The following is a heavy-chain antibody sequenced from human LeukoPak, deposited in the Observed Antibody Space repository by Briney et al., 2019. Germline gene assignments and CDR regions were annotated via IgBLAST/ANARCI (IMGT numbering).Heavy chain of an antibody. CDR1: GYTFTDYD. J-gene: IGHJ3*02. CDR2: VSPYNGNT. Sequence: ASVRVSCKTSGYTFTDYDITWVRQAPGQGLEWMGRVSPYNGNTYYSQRFQDRVTITKDTSTGTAYMDLRNLRTDDTAMYYCARDNDILTGYFFVERYRNAFDIWGQGTMVTVSS. D-gene: IGHD3-9*01. V-gene: IGHV1-18*01. CDR3: ARDNDILTGYFFVERYRNAFDI.